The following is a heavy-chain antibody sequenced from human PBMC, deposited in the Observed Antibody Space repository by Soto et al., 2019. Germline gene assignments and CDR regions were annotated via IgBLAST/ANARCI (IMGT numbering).Heavy chain of an antibody. CDR1: GGTFSSYA. CDR3: ASPRDNYYYTGMDV. CDR2: FIPICGAA. D-gene: IGHD3-10*01. V-gene: IGHV1-69*12. Sequence: QVQLVQSGAEVKKPGSSVKVSCKASGGTFSSYAISWVRQAPGQGLEWMGGFIPICGAAAYAQNFQGRVTFAADESTSTAYMELSSLRPEYTPGYYCASPRDNYYYTGMDVWGQGTTVSVSS. J-gene: IGHJ6*02.